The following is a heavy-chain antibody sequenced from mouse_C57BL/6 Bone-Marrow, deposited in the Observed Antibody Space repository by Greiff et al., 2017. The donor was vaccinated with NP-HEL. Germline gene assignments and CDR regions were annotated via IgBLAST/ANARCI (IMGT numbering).Heavy chain of an antibody. CDR1: GYTFTDYY. CDR2: INPYNGGT. J-gene: IGHJ2*01. CDR3: ARRVTNYFDY. V-gene: IGHV1-19*01. D-gene: IGHD2-2*01. Sequence: EVQLQQSGPVLVKPGASVKMSCKASGYTFTDYYMNWVKQSHGKSLEWIGVINPYNGGTSYNQKIKGKATLTVDKSSSTAYMELNSLTSEDSAVYYCARRVTNYFDYWGQGTTLTVSS.